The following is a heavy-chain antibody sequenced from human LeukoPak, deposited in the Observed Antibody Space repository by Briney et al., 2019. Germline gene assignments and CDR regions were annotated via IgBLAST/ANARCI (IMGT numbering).Heavy chain of an antibody. CDR1: GGSISSYY. V-gene: IGHV4-59*08. CDR2: ISYSGST. D-gene: IGHD3-22*01. Sequence: SETLSLTCTVSGGSISSYYWNWIRQPPGKGLEWIGYISYSGSTNYNPSLKSRVTISVDTSKNQFSLKLSSVTAADTAVYYCARHEYYHDSSGYYLNLLDPWGQGTLVTVSS. J-gene: IGHJ5*02. CDR3: ARHEYYHDSSGYYLNLLDP.